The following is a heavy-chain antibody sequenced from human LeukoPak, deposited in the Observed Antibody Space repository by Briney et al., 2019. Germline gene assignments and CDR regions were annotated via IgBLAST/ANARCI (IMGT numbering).Heavy chain of an antibody. D-gene: IGHD3-10*01. CDR3: ARNVDSGLDY. V-gene: IGHV1-46*03. J-gene: IGHJ4*02. CDR1: GYTITTYY. CDR2: INPSGGST. Sequence: ASVKVSCKAPGYTITTYYVHWVRQAPGQGLEWMGFINPSGGSTSYAQKFQGRVTMTRVTSTSTVYMELSSLRSEDTAMYYCARNVDSGLDYWGQGTLVTVSS.